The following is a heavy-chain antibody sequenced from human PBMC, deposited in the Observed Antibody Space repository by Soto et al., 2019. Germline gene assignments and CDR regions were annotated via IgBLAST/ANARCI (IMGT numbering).Heavy chain of an antibody. CDR2: FIPMFGTA. J-gene: IGHJ3*02. CDR1: GGTFSSLG. Sequence: QVQLVQSGAEVKKPGSSVKVSCKASGGTFSSLGISWVRQGPRQGLEWLGGFIPMFGTANYPQKFQGRVTLSANDSTSTAYMELSSLTSEDTALYFCARARSGTGNWTYDTVDIWGQGTMVTVSS. CDR3: ARARSGTGNWTYDTVDI. V-gene: IGHV1-69*01. D-gene: IGHD1-7*01.